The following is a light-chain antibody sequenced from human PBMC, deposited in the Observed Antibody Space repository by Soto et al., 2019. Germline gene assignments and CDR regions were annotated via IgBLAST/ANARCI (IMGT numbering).Light chain of an antibody. CDR1: SGSIASNY. Sequence: NFMLTQPHSLSESPGKTVTISCTRSSGSIASNYVQWYQQRPGSAPSTVIFEDNQRPSGVPDRFSGSIDSSSNSASLTISGLKTEDEADYYCQSYDDSGWVFGEGTKLTVL. J-gene: IGLJ3*02. CDR2: EDN. V-gene: IGLV6-57*03. CDR3: QSYDDSGWV.